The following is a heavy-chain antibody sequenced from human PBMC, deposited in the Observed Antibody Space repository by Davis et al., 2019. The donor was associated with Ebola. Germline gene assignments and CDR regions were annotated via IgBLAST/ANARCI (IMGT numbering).Heavy chain of an antibody. J-gene: IGHJ6*02. V-gene: IGHV3-21*01. Sequence: GGPLRLSCAASRFTFSSYSMNWVRQAPGKGLEWVSSISSSGSYIYYADSVKGRCTISRDNAKNSLYLQMNSLRAEDTAVYYCARDLYLGSWNYYGMDVWGQGTTVTVSS. CDR1: RFTFSSYS. CDR3: ARDLYLGSWNYYGMDV. CDR2: ISSSGSYI. D-gene: IGHD2-2*02.